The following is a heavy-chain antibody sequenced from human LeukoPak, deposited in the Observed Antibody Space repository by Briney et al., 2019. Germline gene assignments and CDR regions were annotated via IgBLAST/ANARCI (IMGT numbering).Heavy chain of an antibody. CDR2: ISGSGGST. CDR1: GFTFSSYA. V-gene: IGHV3-23*01. CDR3: AKDAPVNIVVVPAANS. J-gene: IGHJ4*02. Sequence: GGSLRLSCAASGFTFSSYAMSWVRQAPGKGLDWASAISGSGGSTYYADSVKGRFTISRVNSKNTLYLQMNSLRAEDTAVYYCAKDAPVNIVVVPAANSWGQGTLVTVSS. D-gene: IGHD2-2*01.